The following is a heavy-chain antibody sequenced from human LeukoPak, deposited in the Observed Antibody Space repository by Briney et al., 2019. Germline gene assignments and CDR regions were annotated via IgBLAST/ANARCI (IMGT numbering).Heavy chain of an antibody. Sequence: SETLSLTCTGSGGSISSYYWSWIRQPPGKGLEWIGYIYYSGSTNYNPSLKGRVTISVDTSKNQFSLKLSSVTAADTAVYYCARGGVAFLQNWFDPWGQGTLVTVSS. CDR1: GGSISSYY. D-gene: IGHD2-15*01. CDR2: IYYSGST. V-gene: IGHV4-59*01. J-gene: IGHJ5*02. CDR3: ARGGVAFLQNWFDP.